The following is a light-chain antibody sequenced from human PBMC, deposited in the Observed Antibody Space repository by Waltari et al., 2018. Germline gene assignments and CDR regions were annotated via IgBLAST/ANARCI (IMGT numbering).Light chain of an antibody. J-gene: IGLJ3*02. V-gene: IGLV4-69*01. CDR1: SGHSSNV. CDR3: QTGGHGTWV. Sequence: QLVLTQSPSPSASLGASVKLTCPLTSGHSSNVIAWLQQRPEKGHRYLMKVNSDGSHNKGDEIPDRFSGSSAGAERYLTISSLQSEDEGDYYCQTGGHGTWVFGGGTKLTVL. CDR2: VNSDGSH.